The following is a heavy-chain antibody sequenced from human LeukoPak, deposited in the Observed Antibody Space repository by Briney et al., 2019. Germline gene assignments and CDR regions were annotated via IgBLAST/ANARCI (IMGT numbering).Heavy chain of an antibody. D-gene: IGHD4-17*01. J-gene: IGHJ3*02. V-gene: IGHV4-61*02. CDR2: IYNSEST. Sequence: SETLSLTCTLSCRSISSGTYYWSWIRKPAGKGLEWIGRIYNSESTKYIPSLKSRVTMSVDTSKNQFSLKLSSVTAADTAVYYCASDTTVTKEAFDMGDEGTMVTVSA. CDR3: ASDTTVTKEAFDM. CDR1: CRSISSGTYY.